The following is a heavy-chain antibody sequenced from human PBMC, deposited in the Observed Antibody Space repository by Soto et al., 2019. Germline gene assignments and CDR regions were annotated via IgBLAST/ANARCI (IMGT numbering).Heavy chain of an antibody. Sequence: QITLKESGPTLVKPTQTLTLTCTFSGFSLSISGVGVGWIRQPPGKALEWLALIYWNDDKRYSPSLKSRLTITKDTSKNQVVLTMTNMDPVDTATYYCAHRPSGWYLFDYWGQGTLVTVSS. V-gene: IGHV2-5*01. CDR1: GFSLSISGVG. J-gene: IGHJ4*02. CDR3: AHRPSGWYLFDY. CDR2: IYWNDDK. D-gene: IGHD6-19*01.